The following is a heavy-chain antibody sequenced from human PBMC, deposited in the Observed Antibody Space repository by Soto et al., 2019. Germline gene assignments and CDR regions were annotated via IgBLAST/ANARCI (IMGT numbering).Heavy chain of an antibody. Sequence: SQTLSLTCAISGDSVSSNSAAWNWIRQSPSRGLEWLGRTYYRSKWYNDYAVSVKSRITINPDTSKNQFSLQLNSVTPEDTAVYYCASAKLIAAAGTDYYYYYGMDVWGQGTTVTVSS. CDR2: TYYRSKWYN. D-gene: IGHD6-13*01. J-gene: IGHJ6*02. CDR3: ASAKLIAAAGTDYYYYYGMDV. V-gene: IGHV6-1*01. CDR1: GDSVSSNSAA.